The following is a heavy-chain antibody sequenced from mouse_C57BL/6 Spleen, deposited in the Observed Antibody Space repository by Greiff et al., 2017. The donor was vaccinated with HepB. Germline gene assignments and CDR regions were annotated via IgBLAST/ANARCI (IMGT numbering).Heavy chain of an antibody. CDR1: GYTFTSYT. CDR3: ARCGTTAMDY. D-gene: IGHD1-1*01. CDR2: INPSSGYT. V-gene: IGHV1-4*01. J-gene: IGHJ4*01. Sequence: VQLQQSGAELARPGASVKMSCKASGYTFTSYTMHWVKQRPGQGLEWIGYINPSSGYTKYNQKFKDKATLTADKSSSTAYMQLSSLTSEDSAVYYCARCGTTAMDYWGQGTSVTVSS.